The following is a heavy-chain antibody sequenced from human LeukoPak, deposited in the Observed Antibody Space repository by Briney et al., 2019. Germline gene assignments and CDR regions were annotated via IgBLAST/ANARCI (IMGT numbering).Heavy chain of an antibody. D-gene: IGHD1-26*01. CDR1: GGSISSGDYY. V-gene: IGHV4-30-4*08. Sequence: SGTLSLTCTVSGGSISSGDYYWSWIRQPPGKGLEWIGYIYYSGSTYYNPSLKSRVTISADKSKNQVSLKLTSVTAADTAVYYCARLSVIVGAALEYYYYYMDVWGQGTTVTVSS. J-gene: IGHJ6*03. CDR2: IYYSGST. CDR3: ARLSVIVGAALEYYYYYMDV.